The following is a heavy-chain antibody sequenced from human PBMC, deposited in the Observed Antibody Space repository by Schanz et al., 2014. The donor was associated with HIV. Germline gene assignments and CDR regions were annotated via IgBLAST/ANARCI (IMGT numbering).Heavy chain of an antibody. Sequence: QVQLVQSGAEVKKPGASVKVSCKASGYTFTTYGISWVRQAPGQGLQWMGWSNPNSGGTNYAQNFQGRVTMTRDTSVSTAYMEVSRLRSDDTAVYYCARVKKDIVATASDVWGQGTLVTVSP. J-gene: IGHJ4*02. CDR1: GYTFTTYG. V-gene: IGHV1-2*02. D-gene: IGHD5-12*01. CDR2: SNPNSGGT. CDR3: ARVKKDIVATASDV.